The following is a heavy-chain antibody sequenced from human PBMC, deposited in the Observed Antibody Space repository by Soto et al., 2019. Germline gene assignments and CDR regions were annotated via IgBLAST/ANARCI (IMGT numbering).Heavy chain of an antibody. J-gene: IGHJ4*02. CDR3: ARGSYYGRYFDY. V-gene: IGHV3-48*03. D-gene: IGHD1-26*01. CDR1: GFTFSSYE. CDR2: ISSSGSTI. Sequence: EVQLVESGGGLVQPGGSLRLSCAASGFTFSSYEMNWVRQAPGKGLEWVSYISSSGSTIYYADSVEGRFTISRDNAKNSLYLLMNSLRAEDTAVYYCARGSYYGRYFDYWCQGTLVTVSS.